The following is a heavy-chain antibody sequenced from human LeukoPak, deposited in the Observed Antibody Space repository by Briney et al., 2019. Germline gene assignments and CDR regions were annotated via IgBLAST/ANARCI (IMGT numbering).Heavy chain of an antibody. Sequence: LETLSLTCAVSGGSISSYYWSWIRQPPGKGLEWIGYIYYSGSTNYNPSLKSRVTISVDTSKNQFSLKLSSVTAADTAVYYCARHGTAMATLPAFDIWGQGTMVTVSS. CDR1: GGSISSYY. V-gene: IGHV4-59*08. J-gene: IGHJ3*02. CDR3: ARHGTAMATLPAFDI. D-gene: IGHD5-18*01. CDR2: IYYSGST.